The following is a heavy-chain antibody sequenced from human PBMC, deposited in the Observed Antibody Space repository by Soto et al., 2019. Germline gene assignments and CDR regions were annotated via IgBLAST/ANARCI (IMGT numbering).Heavy chain of an antibody. V-gene: IGHV3-48*03. CDR3: ARDRGGWRRWLQHAAFDI. CDR2: ISISGTII. J-gene: IGHJ3*02. CDR1: GFIFSDYE. D-gene: IGHD5-18*01. Sequence: EVQLVESGGGLIKPGGSLRLSCEGSGFIFSDYEMNWVRQVPGKGLEWISYISISGTIIHYADSVKGRFTISRDNAKNSVYLQMNSLRVEDTAIYYCARDRGGWRRWLQHAAFDIWGQGTTVTVSS.